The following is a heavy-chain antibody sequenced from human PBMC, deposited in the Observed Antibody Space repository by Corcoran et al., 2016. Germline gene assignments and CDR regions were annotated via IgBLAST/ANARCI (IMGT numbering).Heavy chain of an antibody. D-gene: IGHD6-13*01. CDR3: ATLPRNVAGSRCWYPDNNYYDGMDV. CDR2: IIPIFGTA. V-gene: IGHV1-69*01. J-gene: IGHJ6*02. CDR1: GGTFSSDA. Sequence: QVQQVQSWGAVKKHGSSVKVYCKASGGTFSSDAISWVRKAPGQGNEWMGGIIPIFGTANYAQKFQGRVTITADESTSTAYMELIRLRSEDTAVYYCATLPRNVAGSRCWYPDNNYYDGMDVWGQGISVTGSS.